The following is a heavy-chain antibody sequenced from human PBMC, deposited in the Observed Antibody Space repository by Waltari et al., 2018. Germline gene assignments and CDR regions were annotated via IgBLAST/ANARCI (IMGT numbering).Heavy chain of an antibody. V-gene: IGHV3-74*01. J-gene: IGHJ6*03. CDR1: GFTFSGHY. Sequence: EVQLEESGGGLVQPGGSLRLSCAASGFTFSGHYFHWVRQAPGKGLVWVSGINIDGSRHYADVEGRFTISRDNARNTVYLQLNSLRAEDTAVYFCARGWNNVMDVWGKGTTVTVSS. D-gene: IGHD1-1*01. CDR2: INIDGSR. CDR3: ARGWNNVMDV.